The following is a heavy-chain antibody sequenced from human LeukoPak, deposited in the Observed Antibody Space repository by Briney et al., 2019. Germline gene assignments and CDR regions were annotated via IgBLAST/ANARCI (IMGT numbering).Heavy chain of an antibody. CDR2: FHHSGST. CDR1: GYSISSGFY. V-gene: IGHV4-38-2*02. CDR3: ARGVVVAAMVDY. Sequence: SETLSLTCSVSGYSISSGFYWDWIRQPPGKGLEWIGSFHHSGSTPYNPSLNSRVSISVDTSKNQLSLKLSSVTAADTAVYYCARGVVVAAMVDYWGQGTLVTVSS. J-gene: IGHJ4*02. D-gene: IGHD2-15*01.